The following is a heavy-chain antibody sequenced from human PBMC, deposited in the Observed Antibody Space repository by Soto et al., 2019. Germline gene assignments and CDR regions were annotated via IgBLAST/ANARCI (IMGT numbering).Heavy chain of an antibody. CDR3: ARDVLDRGAHF. CDR2: ITSSGDHT. CDR1: GFTFRNYA. V-gene: IGHV3-23*01. Sequence: EVEVFESGGGLVQPGGSLRLSCAASGFTFRNYATTWVRQAPGQGLEYVSSITSSGDHTFYADSVKGRFTISRDNSKNTLYLQMNSLRVEDTAIYYCARDVLDRGAHFWGQGTLVTVSS. J-gene: IGHJ4*02. D-gene: IGHD3-3*02.